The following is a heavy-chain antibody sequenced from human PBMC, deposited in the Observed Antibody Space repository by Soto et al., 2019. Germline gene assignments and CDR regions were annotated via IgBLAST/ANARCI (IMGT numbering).Heavy chain of an antibody. CDR2: ISGSGGST. CDR1: GFTFSSYA. CDR3: ANHYYDSSGYPYYYYYGMDV. Sequence: PGGSLRLSCAASGFTFSSYAMSWVRQAPGKGLEWVTAISGSGGSTYYADSVKGRFTISRDNSKNTLYLQMNSLRAEDTAVYYCANHYYDSSGYPYYYYYGMDVWGQGTTVTVSS. V-gene: IGHV3-23*01. D-gene: IGHD3-22*01. J-gene: IGHJ6*02.